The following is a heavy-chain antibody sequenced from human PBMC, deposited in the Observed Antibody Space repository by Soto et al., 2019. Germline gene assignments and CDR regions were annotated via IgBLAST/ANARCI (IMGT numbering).Heavy chain of an antibody. CDR1: GFTFSSYA. V-gene: IGHV3-30-3*01. J-gene: IGHJ6*02. CDR3: AREDSSSWAYYYYYGMDV. Sequence: RSLRLSCAPSGFTFSSYAMHWVRQAPGKGLEWVAVISYDGSNKYYADSVKGRFTISRDNSKNTLYLQMNSLRAEDTAVYYCAREDSSSWAYYYYYGMDVWGQGTTVTVSS. D-gene: IGHD6-13*01. CDR2: ISYDGSNK.